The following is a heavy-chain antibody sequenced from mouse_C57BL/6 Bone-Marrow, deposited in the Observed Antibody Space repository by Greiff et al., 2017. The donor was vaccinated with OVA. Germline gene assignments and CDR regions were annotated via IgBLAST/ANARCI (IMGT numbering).Heavy chain of an antibody. J-gene: IGHJ4*01. D-gene: IGHD2-4*01. CDR3: ASPIYYDYYYAMDY. V-gene: IGHV1-82*01. CDR2: IYPGDGDT. CDR1: GYAFSSSW. Sequence: QVQLQQPGPELVKPGASVKISCKASGYAFSSSWMNWVKQRPGKGLEWIGRIYPGDGDTNYNGKFKGKATLTADKSSSTAYMQLSSLTSEDSAVYFCASPIYYDYYYAMDYWGQGTSVTVSS.